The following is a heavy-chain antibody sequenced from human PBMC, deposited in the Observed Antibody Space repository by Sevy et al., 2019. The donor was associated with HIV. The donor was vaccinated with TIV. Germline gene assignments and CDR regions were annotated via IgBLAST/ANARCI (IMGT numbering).Heavy chain of an antibody. CDR3: ASVSKTYYDFWSGYYILYYGMDV. V-gene: IGHV1-2*02. Sequence: ASVKVSCKASGYTFTGYYMHWVRQAPGQGLEWMGWINPNSGGTNYAQKFQGRVTMTRDTSISTAYMKLSRLRSDDTAVYYCASVSKTYYDFWSGYYILYYGMDVWGQGTTVTVSS. CDR2: INPNSGGT. D-gene: IGHD3-3*01. CDR1: GYTFTGYY. J-gene: IGHJ6*02.